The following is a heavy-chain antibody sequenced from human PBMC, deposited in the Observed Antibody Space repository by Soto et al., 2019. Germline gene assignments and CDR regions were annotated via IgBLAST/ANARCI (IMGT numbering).Heavy chain of an antibody. CDR1: GGSFSGYY. CDR3: ARAYVTVPYYYYYMDV. V-gene: IGHV4-34*01. J-gene: IGHJ6*03. D-gene: IGHD3-10*02. Sequence: SETLSLTCAVYGGSFSGYYWSWIRQPPGKGLEWIGEINHSGSTNYNPSLKSRVTISVDTSKNQFSLKLSSVTAADTAVYYCARAYVTVPYYYYYMDVWGKGTTVTVSS. CDR2: INHSGST.